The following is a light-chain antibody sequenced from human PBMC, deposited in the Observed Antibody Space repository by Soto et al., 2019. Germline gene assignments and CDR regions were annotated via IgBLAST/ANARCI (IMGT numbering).Light chain of an antibody. CDR3: QQYGSSPPT. CDR1: QSVSSSY. J-gene: IGKJ1*01. Sequence: DIVLTQSPGTLSLSPGERATLSCRASQSVSSSYLAWYQQKPGPAPRLLIYGASSRATGIPDRFSGSGSGTAFTLTISRLEPEDFAVYYCQQYGSSPPTFGQGTKVEIK. CDR2: GAS. V-gene: IGKV3-20*01.